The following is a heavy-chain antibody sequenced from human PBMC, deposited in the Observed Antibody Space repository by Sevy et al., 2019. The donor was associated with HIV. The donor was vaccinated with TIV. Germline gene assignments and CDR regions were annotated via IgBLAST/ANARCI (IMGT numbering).Heavy chain of an antibody. J-gene: IGHJ5*02. CDR1: GFTFSSYD. D-gene: IGHD4-17*01. CDR2: ISYDGSTK. CDR3: ARDQHDYGGNLLTGWFDP. Sequence: GGSLRLSCAASGFTFSSYDMHWVRQAPGRGLEWVAVISYDGSTKYYADSVKGRFTISRDNSKNTLFLQMISLRPEDTSVYYCARDQHDYGGNLLTGWFDPWGQGTLVTVSS. V-gene: IGHV3-30-3*01.